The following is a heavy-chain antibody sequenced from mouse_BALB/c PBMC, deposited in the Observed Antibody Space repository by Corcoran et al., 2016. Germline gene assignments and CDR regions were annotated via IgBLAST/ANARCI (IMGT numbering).Heavy chain of an antibody. Sequence: DVQLQESGPGLVKPSQSLSLTCSVTGYSITSGYYWNWIRQFPGNKLEWMGYISYDGSNNYNPSLKNRISITRDTSKNQFFLKLNSVTTEDTAMYYCARVGNYEYVYVWGAGSTVTVSS. CDR1: GYSITSGYY. CDR2: ISYDGSN. D-gene: IGHD2-1*01. V-gene: IGHV3-6*02. CDR3: ARVGNYEYVYV. J-gene: IGHJ1*01.